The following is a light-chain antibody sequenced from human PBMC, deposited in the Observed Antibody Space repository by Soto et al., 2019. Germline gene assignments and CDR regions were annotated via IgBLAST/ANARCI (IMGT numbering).Light chain of an antibody. J-gene: IGKJ1*01. CDR2: GAS. CDR1: QYIGST. V-gene: IGKV3-15*01. Sequence: IVLTQPPATLSVSTGDRATLSCRTSQYIGSTIAWYQQRSGQAPRLLIYGASTRATGIPARFSGSGSGTEFTLTISSLQSEDFAVYYCQQYNKWPRTFGQGTKVDIK. CDR3: QQYNKWPRT.